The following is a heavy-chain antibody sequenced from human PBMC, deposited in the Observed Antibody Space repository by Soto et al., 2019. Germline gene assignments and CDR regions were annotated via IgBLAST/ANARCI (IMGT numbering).Heavy chain of an antibody. D-gene: IGHD5-12*01. CDR2: IKEDGSEI. CDR3: ARDIGFDYVN. J-gene: IGHJ4*02. Sequence: PGGSLRLSCAVSVFNVRGYWMSWVRQAPGKGLEWVASIKEDGSEIYYLQSVRGRFAISRDSAGNALQLAMNYLSAEDTATYFCARDIGFDYVNWGQGTLVTVSS. CDR1: VFNVRGYW. V-gene: IGHV3-7*01.